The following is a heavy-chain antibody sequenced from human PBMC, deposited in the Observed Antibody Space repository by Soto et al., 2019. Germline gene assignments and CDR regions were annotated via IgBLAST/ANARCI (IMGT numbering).Heavy chain of an antibody. CDR3: TTADYGDYSFQEY. Sequence: GGSLRLSCAASGFTFSNAWMSWVRQAPGKGLEWVGRIKSKTDGGTTDYAAPVKGRFTISRDDSKTTLYLQMNSLKTEDTAVYYCTTADYGDYSFQEYWGQGTLVTVSS. V-gene: IGHV3-15*01. CDR2: IKSKTDGGTT. J-gene: IGHJ4*02. CDR1: GFTFSNAW. D-gene: IGHD4-17*01.